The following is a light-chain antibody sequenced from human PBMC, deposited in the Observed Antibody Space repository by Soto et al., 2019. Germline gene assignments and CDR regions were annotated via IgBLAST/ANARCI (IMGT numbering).Light chain of an antibody. CDR3: QVFSSYPPALT. V-gene: IGKV1-9*01. CDR1: QGISSY. Sequence: DIQLTQSPSFLSASVGDRVTITCRTSQGISSYLAWYQQTPGKAPKLLIYGASTLQSGVPSRFSGSGSGTEFTLTVSSLQPEDFATYYCQVFSSYPPALTFGGGTKVEIK. CDR2: GAS. J-gene: IGKJ4*01.